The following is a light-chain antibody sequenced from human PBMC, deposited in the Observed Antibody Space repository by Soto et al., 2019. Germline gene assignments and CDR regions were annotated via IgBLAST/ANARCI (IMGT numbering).Light chain of an antibody. CDR1: QSLSYW. CDR3: QQYDRFPYT. V-gene: IGKV1-5*03. CDR2: KAS. Sequence: DIQMTQSPSTLSASVGDTVTITCRASQSLSYWLAWYQQKPGQAPKLLIHKASTLESGVPSRFSGSAYGTEFTLTISSLQPDDFATFYCQQYDRFPYTFGQGTKLEIK. J-gene: IGKJ2*01.